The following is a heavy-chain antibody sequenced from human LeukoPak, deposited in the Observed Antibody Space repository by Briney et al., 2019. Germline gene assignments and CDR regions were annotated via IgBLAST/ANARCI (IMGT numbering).Heavy chain of an antibody. CDR2: MNPNSGNT. V-gene: IGHV1-8*03. CDR1: GYTFTSYD. CDR3: ARGLKLRYFDWPRRSITCFDP. D-gene: IGHD3-9*01. Sequence: ASVKVSCQASGYTFTSYDINWVRQATGQGLEWMGWMNPNSGNTGYAQKFQGRVTITRNTSISTAYMELSSLTSEDTAVYYCARGLKLRYFDWPRRSITCFDPWGQGTLVTVSS. J-gene: IGHJ5*02.